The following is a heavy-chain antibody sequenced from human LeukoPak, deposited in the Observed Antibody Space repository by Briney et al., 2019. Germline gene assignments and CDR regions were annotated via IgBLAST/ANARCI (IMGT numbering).Heavy chain of an antibody. J-gene: IGHJ4*02. CDR1: GGSISSGDYY. CDR2: IYYSGST. Sequence: SQTLSLTCTDSGGSISSGDYYWSWIRQPPGKGLEWIGYIYYSGSTYYNPSLKSRVTISVDTSKNQFSLKLSSVTAADTAVYYCARGARYCSSTSCYKYYFDYWGQGTLVTVSS. D-gene: IGHD2-2*02. V-gene: IGHV4-30-4*08. CDR3: ARGARYCSSTSCYKYYFDY.